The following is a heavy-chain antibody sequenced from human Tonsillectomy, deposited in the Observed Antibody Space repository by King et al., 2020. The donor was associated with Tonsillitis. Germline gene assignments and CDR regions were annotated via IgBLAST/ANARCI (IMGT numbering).Heavy chain of an antibody. CDR1: GGSISSYY. CDR2: IYTSGST. J-gene: IGHJ4*02. CDR3: ARETWFGELLQGLDY. D-gene: IGHD3-10*01. V-gene: IGHV4-4*07. Sequence: VQLQESGPGLVKPSETLSLTCTVSGGSISSYYWSWIRQPAGKGLEWIGRIYTSGSTNYNPSLKSRVTMSVDTSKNQFSLKLSSVTAADTVVYYCARETWFGELLQGLDYWGQGTLVTVSS.